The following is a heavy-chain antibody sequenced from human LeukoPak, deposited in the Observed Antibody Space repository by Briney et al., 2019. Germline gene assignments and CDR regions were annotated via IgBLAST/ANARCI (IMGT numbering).Heavy chain of an antibody. CDR2: ISSSGSTI. D-gene: IGHD6-6*01. Sequence: GGSLRLSCAASGFTFSDYYMSWIRQAPGKGLEWVSYISSSGSTIYYADSVKGRFTISRDNAKNSLYLQMNSLRAEDTAVYYCAKGSSSEYSSSSGVLYFDYWGQGTLVTVPS. CDR1: GFTFSDYY. J-gene: IGHJ4*02. V-gene: IGHV3-11*01. CDR3: AKGSSSEYSSSSGVLYFDY.